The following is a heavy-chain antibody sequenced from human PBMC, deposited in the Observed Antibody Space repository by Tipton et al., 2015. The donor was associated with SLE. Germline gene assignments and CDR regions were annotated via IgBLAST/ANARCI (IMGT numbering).Heavy chain of an antibody. D-gene: IGHD3-16*01. V-gene: IGHV4-4*02. CDR2: IDHYGST. J-gene: IGHJ4*02. Sequence: WVRQAPGKGLEWVGEIDHYGSTNYSPSLKSRVTISVDKSRNQFSLKLRSVTAADTAVYYCAKDYNYDYPDYNWGQGTLVTVSS. CDR3: AKDYNYDYPDYN.